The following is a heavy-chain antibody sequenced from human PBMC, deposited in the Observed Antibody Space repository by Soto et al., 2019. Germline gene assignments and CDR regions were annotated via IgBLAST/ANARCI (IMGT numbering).Heavy chain of an antibody. D-gene: IGHD3-3*01. CDR3: AHSITIFGVVIMDY. J-gene: IGHJ4*02. CDR2: IYWDDDK. CDR1: GFSLSTSGVG. Sequence: QITLKESGPTLVKPTQTLTLTCTFSGFSLSTSGVGVGWIRQPPGKALEWLALIYWDDDKRYSPSLKSRLTINKDTSKNQVVLTMTHMDPVDTATYYCAHSITIFGVVIMDYWGQGTLVTVSS. V-gene: IGHV2-5*02.